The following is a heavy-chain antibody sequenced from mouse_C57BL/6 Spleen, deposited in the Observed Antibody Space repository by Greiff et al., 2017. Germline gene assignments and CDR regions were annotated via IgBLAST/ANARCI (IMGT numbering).Heavy chain of an antibody. D-gene: IGHD4-1*01. CDR2: ISNKANGYTT. CDR1: GFTFTDYY. V-gene: IGHV7-3*01. J-gene: IGHJ2*01. CDR3: ARSNWVDY. Sequence: EVMLVESGGGLVQPGGSLSLSCAASGFTFTDYYMSWVRQPPGKALEWLGFISNKANGYTTEYSASGKGRFTISRDNSHSILYLQMNALGAEARASYYCARSNWVDYWGQGTTLTVSS.